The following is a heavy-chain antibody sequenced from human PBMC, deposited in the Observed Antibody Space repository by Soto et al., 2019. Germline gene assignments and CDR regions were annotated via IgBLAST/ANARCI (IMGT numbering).Heavy chain of an antibody. D-gene: IGHD5-18*01. CDR2: IFPSGAT. J-gene: IGHJ2*01. CDR1: GVPISGSDYH. V-gene: IGHV4-30-4*01. CDR3: ARGSAAKRYFDL. Sequence: QVQLEESGPGLVKPSQTLSLMCTVSGVPISGSDYHWSWIRQSPGKGLEWIGYIFPSGATHYNSSLGSRITMSVETSKSQFSLRLTAVTAADTAVYFCARGSAAKRYFDLWGRGTLATVSS.